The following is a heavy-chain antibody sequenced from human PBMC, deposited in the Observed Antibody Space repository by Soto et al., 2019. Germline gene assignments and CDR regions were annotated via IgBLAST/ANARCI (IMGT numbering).Heavy chain of an antibody. J-gene: IGHJ4*02. CDR3: ARVRWFGEFYFDY. V-gene: IGHV3-7*01. CDR1: GFTFSSYW. Sequence: PGGSLRLSCAASGFTFSSYWMSWVRQAPGKGLEWVANIKQDGSEKYYVDSVKGRFTISRDNAKNSLYLQMNSLRAEDTAVYYCARVRWFGEFYFDYWGQGTLVTVSS. D-gene: IGHD3-10*01. CDR2: IKQDGSEK.